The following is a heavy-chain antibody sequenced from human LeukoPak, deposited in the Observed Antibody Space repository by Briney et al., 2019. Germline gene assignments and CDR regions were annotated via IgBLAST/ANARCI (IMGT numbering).Heavy chain of an antibody. Sequence: PSETLSLTCTVSGGSISSSSYYWGWIRQPPGKGLEWIGSIYYSGSTYYNPSLKSRVTISVDTSKNQFSLKLSSVTAADTAVYYCARPVDYYYYMDVWGKGTTVTVS. CDR3: ARPVDYYYYMDV. J-gene: IGHJ6*03. CDR1: GGSISSSSYY. CDR2: IYYSGST. V-gene: IGHV4-39*01.